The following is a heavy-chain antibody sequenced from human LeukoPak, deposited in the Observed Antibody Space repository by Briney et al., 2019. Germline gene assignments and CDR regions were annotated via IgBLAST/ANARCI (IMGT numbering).Heavy chain of an antibody. CDR1: GYIFTSYG. CDR3: ARDRRYSSSWYAPSGAKYFQH. V-gene: IGHV1-18*01. CDR2: ISAYNGNT. J-gene: IGHJ1*01. D-gene: IGHD6-13*01. Sequence: ASVKVSCKPSGYIFTSYGLSWVRQAPGQGLEWMGWISAYNGNTNYAQKLQGRVTMTTDTSTSTAYMELRSLRSDDTAVYYCARDRRYSSSWYAPSGAKYFQHWGQGTLVTVSS.